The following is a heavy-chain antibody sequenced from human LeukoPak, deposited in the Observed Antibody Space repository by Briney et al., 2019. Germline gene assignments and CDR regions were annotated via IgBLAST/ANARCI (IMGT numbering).Heavy chain of an antibody. Sequence: AEPLSLICTVSGGSIKIGDDQWSWVPKPPAKGLERIWEFHRSGSPNYNPSLRRRVTISIDRSRNQIVLKLSSVTAANAAVYYCAREILGGFNPGAYWGQGTLVTVSS. CDR3: AREILGGFNPGAY. J-gene: IGHJ4*02. D-gene: IGHD1-14*01. V-gene: IGHV4-4*02. CDR1: GGSIKIGDDQ. CDR2: FHRSGSP.